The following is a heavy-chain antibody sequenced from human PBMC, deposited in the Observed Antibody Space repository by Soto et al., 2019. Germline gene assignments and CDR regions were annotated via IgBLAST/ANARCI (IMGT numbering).Heavy chain of an antibody. CDR3: ARDRGYSYGLHAFDI. CDR2: INTGTDDT. J-gene: IGHJ3*02. CDR1: GYTFTNYA. D-gene: IGHD5-18*01. V-gene: IGHV1-3*04. Sequence: GASVKVSCKASGYTFTNYAMHWVRQAPGQRLEWMGWINTGTDDTKYSQKLQGRVTITRDTSASTAYMELSSLRSEDTAVYYCARDRGYSYGLHAFDIWGQGTMVTVSS.